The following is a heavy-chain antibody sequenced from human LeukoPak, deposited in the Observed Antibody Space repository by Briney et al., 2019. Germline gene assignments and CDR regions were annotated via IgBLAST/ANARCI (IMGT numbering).Heavy chain of an antibody. CDR1: GYTLTELS. CDR2: FDPEDGET. D-gene: IGHD3-10*01. CDR3: ATAPYYGSGSPHDY. J-gene: IGHJ4*02. Sequence: ASVKVSCKVSGYTLTELSMHWVRQAPGKGLEWMGGFDPEDGETIYAQKFQGRVTMTEDTSTDTAYMELSGLRSEDTAVYYCATAPYYGSGSPHDYWGQGTLVTVSS. V-gene: IGHV1-24*01.